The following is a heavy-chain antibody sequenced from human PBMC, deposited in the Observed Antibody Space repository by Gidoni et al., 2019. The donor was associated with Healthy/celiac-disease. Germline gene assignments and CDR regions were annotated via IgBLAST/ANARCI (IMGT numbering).Heavy chain of an antibody. CDR3: TTLKTGTTLVDY. D-gene: IGHD1-1*01. V-gene: IGHV3-15*01. CDR2: IKSKTDGGTT. J-gene: IGHJ4*02. Sequence: DVQLVESGGGLVKPGGSLRLSCSASGFPFSNAWMSWVRQAPGKGLEWVGRIKSKTDGGTTDYAAPVKGRFTISRDDSKNTLYLQMNSLKTEDTAVYYCTTLKTGTTLVDYWGQGTLVTVSS. CDR1: GFPFSNAW.